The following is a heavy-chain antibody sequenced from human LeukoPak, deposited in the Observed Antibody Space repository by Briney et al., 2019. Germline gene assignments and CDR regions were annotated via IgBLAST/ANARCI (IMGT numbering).Heavy chain of an antibody. CDR1: GFTFSNYW. V-gene: IGHV3-7*01. J-gene: IGHJ3*02. Sequence: GGSLRLSCAASGFTFSNYWMSWVRQAPGKGLEWVANIREDGSEKYYVDSVKGQFTISRDNAKNSLFLQMDSLRAEDTAVYYCARDRCSSTSCYYDTFDIWGQGTMVTVSS. D-gene: IGHD2-2*01. CDR2: IREDGSEK. CDR3: ARDRCSSTSCYYDTFDI.